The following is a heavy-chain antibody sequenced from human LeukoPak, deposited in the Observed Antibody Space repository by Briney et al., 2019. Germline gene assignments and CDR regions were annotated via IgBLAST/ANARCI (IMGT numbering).Heavy chain of an antibody. Sequence: SETLSLTCAVYGGSFSGYYWSWIRQPPGKGLEWIGEINHSGSTNYNPSLKSRVTISVNTSKNQFSLKLSSVTAADTAVYYCARGLGYYGSGSYRYYYYYYGMDVWGQGTTVTVSS. V-gene: IGHV4-34*01. CDR2: INHSGST. J-gene: IGHJ6*02. D-gene: IGHD3-10*01. CDR1: GGSFSGYY. CDR3: ARGLGYYGSGSYRYYYYYYGMDV.